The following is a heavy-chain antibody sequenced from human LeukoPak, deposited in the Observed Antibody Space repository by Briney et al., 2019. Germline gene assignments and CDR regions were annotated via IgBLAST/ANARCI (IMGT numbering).Heavy chain of an antibody. CDR3: ARDRVATIFTYHPMFDS. D-gene: IGHD3-10*02. CDR1: RFTFSVHW. J-gene: IGHJ5*01. CDR2: INPDESDK. Sequence: GGSLRLSCVASRFTFSVHWMHWVRQAPGKGLEWVSRINPDESDKAYADSVKGRFTISRDNAKSTLYLQMNSLRVEDTAVYYCARDRVATIFTYHPMFDSWGPGTLVTVSS. V-gene: IGHV3-74*01.